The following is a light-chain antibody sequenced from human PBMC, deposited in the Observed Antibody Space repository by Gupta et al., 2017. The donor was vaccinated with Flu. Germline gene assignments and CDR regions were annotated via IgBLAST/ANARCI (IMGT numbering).Light chain of an antibody. CDR1: SSKIGADFD. V-gene: IGLV1-40*01. Sequence: SVLTPPPSVSGAPGQRVTLSCTLSSSKIGADFDVHWYQQLPGAAPKLLIYGNANRPSGVPDRFSGSKSGTSASLAITGLQAEDEADYYCQSFDSSLSGSVFGGGTKLTVL. CDR2: GNA. CDR3: QSFDSSLSGSV. J-gene: IGLJ3*02.